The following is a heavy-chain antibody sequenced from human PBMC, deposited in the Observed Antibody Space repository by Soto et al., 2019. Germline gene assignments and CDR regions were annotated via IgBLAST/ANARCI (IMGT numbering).Heavy chain of an antibody. D-gene: IGHD6-13*01. J-gene: IGHJ5*02. V-gene: IGHV3-23*01. CDR2: ISGSGGST. CDR1: GFTFSSYA. CDR3: AKDLASIAAANTGHNWFDP. Sequence: EVQLLESGGGLVQPGGSLRLSCAASGFTFSSYAMSWVRQAPGKGLEWVSAISGSGGSTYYADSVKGRFTISRDNSKNTPYLQMNSLRAEDTAVYYCAKDLASIAAANTGHNWFDPWGQGTLVTVSS.